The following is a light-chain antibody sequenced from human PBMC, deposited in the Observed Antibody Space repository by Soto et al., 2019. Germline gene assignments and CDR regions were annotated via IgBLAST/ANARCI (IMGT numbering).Light chain of an antibody. CDR1: SSDVGGYNY. V-gene: IGLV2-14*01. CDR2: EVS. J-gene: IGLJ1*01. CDR3: SSYRTGGPFV. Sequence: QSALTQPASVSGSPGQSIAISCTGTSSDVGGYNYVSWYQQLPGKAPKLLISEVSNRPSGVSHRFSGSKSGNTASLIISGLQAEDEADYYCSSYRTGGPFVFGTGTKVTVL.